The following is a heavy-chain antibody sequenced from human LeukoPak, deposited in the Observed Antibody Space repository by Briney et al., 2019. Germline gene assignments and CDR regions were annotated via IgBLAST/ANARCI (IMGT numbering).Heavy chain of an antibody. V-gene: IGHV3-48*03. Sequence: GRSLRLSCAASEFTFTSYELNWVRQAPGKGLEWVSYISSSGNTISYADSVKGRFTISRDNAKNSLYLQVISLRAEDTAVYYCARGPSIAARYDAFDIWGQGTMVTVSS. J-gene: IGHJ3*02. CDR2: ISSSGNTI. CDR1: EFTFTSYE. CDR3: ARGPSIAARYDAFDI. D-gene: IGHD6-6*01.